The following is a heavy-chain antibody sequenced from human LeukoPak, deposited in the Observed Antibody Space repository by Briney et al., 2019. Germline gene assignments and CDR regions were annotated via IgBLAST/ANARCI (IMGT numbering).Heavy chain of an antibody. CDR2: IYYSGST. CDR1: GGSISSSSYY. J-gene: IGHJ5*02. CDR3: ARGYSSSWYFNWFDP. Sequence: PSETLSLTCTVSGGSISSSSYYWGWIRQPPGKGLEWIGSIYYSGSTYYNPSLKSRVTISVDTSKNQFSLKLTSATAADTAVYYCARGYSSSWYFNWFDPWGQGTLVTVSS. D-gene: IGHD6-13*01. V-gene: IGHV4-39*07.